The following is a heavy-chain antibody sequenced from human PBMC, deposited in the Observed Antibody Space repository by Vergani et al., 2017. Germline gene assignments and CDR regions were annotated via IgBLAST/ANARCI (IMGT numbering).Heavy chain of an antibody. CDR3: AKGASFISARPDY. J-gene: IGHJ4*02. D-gene: IGHD6-6*01. CDR2: IRSSGGST. CDR1: GFTFSSYA. V-gene: IGHV3-23*01. Sequence: EVQLLESGGGLVQPGGSLRLSCAASGFTFSSYAMNWVRQAPGKGLEWVSTIRSSGGSTYYADSVNGRFAISRDNSKNTLYLQMNSQRAEDAAVYYCAKGASFISARPDYWGQGTLVTVSS.